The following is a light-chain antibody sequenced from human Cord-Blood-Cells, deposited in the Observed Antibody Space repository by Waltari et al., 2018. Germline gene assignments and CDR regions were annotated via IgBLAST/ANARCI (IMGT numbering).Light chain of an antibody. CDR1: QSVSSSY. Sequence: EIVLTQSPGNLSLSPGERATLSCRASQSVSSSYLSLYQQKPGQAPRLLIYGASSRATGIPDRFSGSGSGTDFTLTISRLEPEDFAVYYCQQYGSSPLTFGQGTKVEIK. J-gene: IGKJ1*01. CDR3: QQYGSSPLT. V-gene: IGKV3-20*01. CDR2: GAS.